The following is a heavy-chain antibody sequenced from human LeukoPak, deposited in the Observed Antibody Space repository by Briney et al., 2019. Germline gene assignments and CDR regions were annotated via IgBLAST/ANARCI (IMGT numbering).Heavy chain of an antibody. D-gene: IGHD3-22*01. J-gene: IGHJ4*02. Sequence: SQTLSLTCAVSGGSISSGGYSWSWIRQPPGKGLEWIGYIYYSGSTYYNPSLKSRVTISVDTSKNQFSLKLSSVTAADTAVYYCARASYDSSGYYYGSLDYWGQGTLVTVSS. CDR1: GGSISSGGYS. CDR3: ARASYDSSGYYYGSLDY. CDR2: IYYSGST. V-gene: IGHV4-31*11.